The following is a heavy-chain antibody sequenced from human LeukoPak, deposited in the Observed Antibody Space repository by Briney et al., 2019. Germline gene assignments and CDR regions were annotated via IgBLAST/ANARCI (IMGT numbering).Heavy chain of an antibody. D-gene: IGHD6-13*01. CDR3: ARKSSSWDNWFDP. V-gene: IGHV4-59*01. J-gene: IGHJ5*02. Sequence: SETLSLTCTVSGGSISSYYWSWIRQPPGKGLEWIGYIYYSGSTNYNPSLKSRVTISVDTSKNQFSLKLSSVTAADTAAYYCARKSSSWDNWFDPWGQGTLVTVSS. CDR2: IYYSGST. CDR1: GGSISSYY.